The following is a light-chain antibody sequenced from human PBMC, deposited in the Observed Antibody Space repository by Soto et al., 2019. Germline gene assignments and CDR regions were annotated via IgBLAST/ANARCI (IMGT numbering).Light chain of an antibody. V-gene: IGKV3-20*01. CDR2: GAS. CDR3: QQYGSSRAT. J-gene: IGKJ1*01. CDR1: QSVSSNY. Sequence: EIVLTQSPGTLSLSPGERATLSCRASQSVSSNYLAWYQQKPGQAPRLLIYGASSRATGIPDRFSGSGSGTDLTLTISRLEPEDFAVYYCQQYGSSRATFGQGTKVDIK.